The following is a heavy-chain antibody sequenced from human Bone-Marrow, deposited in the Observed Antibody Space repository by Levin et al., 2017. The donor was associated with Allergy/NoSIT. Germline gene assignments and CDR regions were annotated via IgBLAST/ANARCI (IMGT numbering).Heavy chain of an antibody. D-gene: IGHD4-17*01. V-gene: IGHV1-46*01. CDR3: ARDRTTVTTNYFDY. CDR1: GYTFTNYY. Sequence: GASVKVSCKASGYTFTNYYMHWVRQAPGQGLEWMGTIDPSDGSTRNAHNFQGRVTMTRDTSTRTVYMELSSLRSDDTAVYFCARDRTTVTTNYFDYWGQGSLVTVSS. CDR2: IDPSDGST. J-gene: IGHJ4*02.